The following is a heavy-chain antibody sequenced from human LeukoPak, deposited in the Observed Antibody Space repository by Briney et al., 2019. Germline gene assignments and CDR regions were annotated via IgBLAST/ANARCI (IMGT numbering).Heavy chain of an antibody. CDR3: ARDLEGWFDP. CDR2: IYYSGST. CDR1: GGSISSGGYY. D-gene: IGHD5-24*01. Sequence: SETLSLTCTVSGGSISSGGYYWSWIRQHPGKGLEWIGYIYYSGSTYYNPSLKSRVTISVDTSKNQFSLKLSSVTAADTAVYYCARDLEGWFDPWGQGILVTVSS. J-gene: IGHJ5*02. V-gene: IGHV4-31*03.